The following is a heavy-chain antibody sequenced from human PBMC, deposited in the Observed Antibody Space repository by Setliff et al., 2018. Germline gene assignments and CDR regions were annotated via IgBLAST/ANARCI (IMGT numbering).Heavy chain of an antibody. J-gene: IGHJ3*02. CDR1: GGSISSHY. V-gene: IGHV4-59*11. CDR3: ARAGYYDSGPFDAFDI. CDR2: IYYSGST. D-gene: IGHD3-22*01. Sequence: PSETLSLTCTVPGGSISSHYWSWIRQPPGKGLEWIGSIYYSGSTNYNPSLKSRVTISVDTSKNQFSLKLSSVTAADTAVYYCARAGYYDSGPFDAFDIWGQGTMVTVSS.